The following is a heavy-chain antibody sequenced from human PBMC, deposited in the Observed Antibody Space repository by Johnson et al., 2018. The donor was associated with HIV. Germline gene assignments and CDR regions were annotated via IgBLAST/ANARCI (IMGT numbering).Heavy chain of an antibody. D-gene: IGHD4-17*01. CDR1: GFTFSNVW. J-gene: IGHJ3*02. Sequence: VQLVESGGGLVKPGGSPKLSCEASGFTFSNVWMHWVRQAPGKGLEWVGRIKSKTDGGTTDYAAPVKGRFTISRDDSKNFLYLQMNSLRTEDSALYYCAKVGGVSYGDYRDAFDIWGQGTMVTVSS. V-gene: IGHV3-15*05. CDR3: AKVGGVSYGDYRDAFDI. CDR2: IKSKTDGGTT.